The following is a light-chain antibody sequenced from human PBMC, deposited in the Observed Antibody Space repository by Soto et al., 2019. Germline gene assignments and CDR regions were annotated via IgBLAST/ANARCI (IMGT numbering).Light chain of an antibody. V-gene: IGLV2-14*01. CDR1: SSDVGGYNY. J-gene: IGLJ2*01. CDR2: EVS. Sequence: QSVLTQPASVSGSPGQSITISCTGTSSDVGGYNYVSWYQQHPGKAPKLMIYEVSNRPSGVSNRFSGSKSGNTASLTISGLQAEDDEDYYCSSYTSSSTPVVFGGGTXLTVL. CDR3: SSYTSSSTPVV.